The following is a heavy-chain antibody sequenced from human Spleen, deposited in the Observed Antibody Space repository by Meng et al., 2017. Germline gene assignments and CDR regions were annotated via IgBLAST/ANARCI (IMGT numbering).Heavy chain of an antibody. Sequence: GESLKISCVGSGFTLSKYEMNWVRQAPGKGLEWISYISSSGTTIYYADSVRGRFTISRDNAQNSLSLQMTSLRAEDTAVYYCARGGITLVRGVVKESCFHNWGQGTLVTVSS. D-gene: IGHD3-10*01. CDR3: ARGGITLVRGVVKESCFHN. V-gene: IGHV3-48*03. CDR1: GFTLSKYE. CDR2: ISSSGTTI. J-gene: IGHJ1*01.